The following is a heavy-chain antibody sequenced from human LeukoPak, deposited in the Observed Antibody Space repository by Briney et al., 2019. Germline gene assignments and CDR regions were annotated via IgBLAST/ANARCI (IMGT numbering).Heavy chain of an antibody. CDR3: AKGYSSIHSAEYFQH. CDR1: GFTFDDYA. J-gene: IGHJ1*01. V-gene: IGHV3-9*01. CDR2: ISWNSGSI. D-gene: IGHD6-13*01. Sequence: GGSLRLSCAVSGFTFDDYAMHWVRQAPGKGLEWVSGISWNSGSIGYADSAKGRFTISRDNAKNSLYLQMNSLRAEDTALYYCAKGYSSIHSAEYFQHWGQGTLVTVSS.